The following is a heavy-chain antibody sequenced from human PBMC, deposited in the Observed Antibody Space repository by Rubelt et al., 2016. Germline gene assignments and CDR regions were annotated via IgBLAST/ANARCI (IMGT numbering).Heavy chain of an antibody. J-gene: IGHJ6*02. Sequence: QVQLVQSGAEVEKPGSSVKVSCKASGGTFSSYAISWVRQAPGQGLEWMGGIIPIFGTANYAQKFQGRVTITADKSTSTAYMELSSLRSEDTAVYYWASLGRRMMANKDGMDVWGQGTTVTVSS. V-gene: IGHV1-69*06. CDR2: IIPIFGTA. CDR3: ASLGRRMMANKDGMDV. CDR1: GGTFSSYA. D-gene: IGHD5-24*01.